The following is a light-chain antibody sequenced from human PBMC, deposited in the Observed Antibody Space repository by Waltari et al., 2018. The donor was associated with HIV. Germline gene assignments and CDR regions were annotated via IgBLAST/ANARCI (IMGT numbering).Light chain of an antibody. CDR2: DVS. CDR1: SAAIGRNNY. Sequence: QSALHQPRSVSGSPGQSLTISCTGTSAAIGRNNYDSWYQQHPGKGPKVILFDVSQRPAGVPDRFSGSKSDNTASLTISGLQGEDEADYYGCSHSGASYVFGTGTTLTVL. J-gene: IGLJ1*01. V-gene: IGLV2-11*01. CDR3: CSHSGASYV.